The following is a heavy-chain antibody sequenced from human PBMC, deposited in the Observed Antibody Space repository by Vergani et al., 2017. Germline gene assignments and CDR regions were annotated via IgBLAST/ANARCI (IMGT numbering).Heavy chain of an antibody. CDR2: INPNSGGT. CDR3: AREKPSRDMGEIRWFGELVLGGMDV. D-gene: IGHD3-10*01. V-gene: IGHV1-2*02. J-gene: IGHJ6*02. CDR1: GYTFTGYY. Sequence: QVQLVQSGAEVKKPGASVKVSCKASGYTFTGYYMHWVRQAPGQGLEWMGWINPNSGGTNYAQKFQGRVTMTRDTSISPASMELSRLRSDDTAVYYCAREKPSRDMGEIRWFGELVLGGMDVWGQGTTVTVSS.